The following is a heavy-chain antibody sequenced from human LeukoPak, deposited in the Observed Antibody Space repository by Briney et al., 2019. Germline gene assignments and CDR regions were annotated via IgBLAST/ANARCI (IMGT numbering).Heavy chain of an antibody. Sequence: ETLSLTCSVSDDSITMYYWTWVRQAPGKGLEWVANIKQDGSEKYYVDSVKGRFTISRDNAKKSLYLQMNSLRAEDTAMYYCARDEYLWSGYYPNQAFDYWGQGTLVTVSS. CDR3: ARDEYLWSGYYPNQAFDY. V-gene: IGHV3-7*01. CDR2: IKQDGSEK. D-gene: IGHD3-3*01. J-gene: IGHJ4*02. CDR1: DDSITMYY.